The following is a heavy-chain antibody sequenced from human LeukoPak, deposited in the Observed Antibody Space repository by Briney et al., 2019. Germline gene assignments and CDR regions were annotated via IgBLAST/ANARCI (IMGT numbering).Heavy chain of an antibody. D-gene: IGHD4-17*01. CDR3: AKDSGPSDYGDYEEYYYYYMDV. Sequence: PGRSLRLSCAASGFTFNIYGMHWVRQAPGKGLEWVAVIWYDGSNKYYADSVKGRFTISRDNSKNTLYLQMNSLRAEDTAVYYCAKDSGPSDYGDYEEYYYYYMDVWGKGTTVTVYS. J-gene: IGHJ6*03. CDR2: IWYDGSNK. V-gene: IGHV3-33*06. CDR1: GFTFNIYG.